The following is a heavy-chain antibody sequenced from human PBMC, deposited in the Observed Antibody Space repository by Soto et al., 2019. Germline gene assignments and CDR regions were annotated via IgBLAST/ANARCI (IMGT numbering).Heavy chain of an antibody. CDR3: ARSQGYYYGSWSYYNPRPYDY. Sequence: QVQLQQWGAGLLKPSETLSLTCAVYGGSFSGYYWSWIRQPPGKGLEWIGEINHSGSTNYNPSLKSRVTISVDTSKNQFSLKLSSVTAADTAVYYCARSQGYYYGSWSYYNPRPYDYWGQGTLVTVSS. D-gene: IGHD3-10*01. J-gene: IGHJ4*02. V-gene: IGHV4-34*01. CDR1: GGSFSGYY. CDR2: INHSGST.